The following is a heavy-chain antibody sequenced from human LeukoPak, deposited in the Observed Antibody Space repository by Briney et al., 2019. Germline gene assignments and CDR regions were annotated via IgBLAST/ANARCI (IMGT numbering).Heavy chain of an antibody. CDR2: IYYSGST. CDR1: GGSISSYY. V-gene: IGHV4-59*01. D-gene: IGHD3-10*01. CDR3: AKDIFTMVRGVVDY. Sequence: PSETLSLTCTVSGGSISSYYWSWIRQPPGKGLEWIGYIYYSGSTNYNPSLKSRVTISVDTSKNQFSLKLSSVTAADTAVYYCAKDIFTMVRGVVDYWGQGTLVTVSS. J-gene: IGHJ4*02.